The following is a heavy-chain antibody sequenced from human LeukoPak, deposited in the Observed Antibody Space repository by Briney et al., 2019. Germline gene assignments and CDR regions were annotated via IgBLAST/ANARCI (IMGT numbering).Heavy chain of an antibody. J-gene: IGHJ6*02. CDR2: ISASGGTT. CDR1: GFTFSNYA. V-gene: IGHV3-23*01. CDR3: ARDGVTGQNFGYYYGMDV. D-gene: IGHD7-27*01. Sequence: PGGSLRLSCAASGFTFSNYAVSWVRQAPGKGLEWVSAISASGGTTLYADSVKGRFTISRDNSKNTLYLQMNSPRAEDTAVYYCARDGVTGQNFGYYYGMDVWGQGTTVTVSS.